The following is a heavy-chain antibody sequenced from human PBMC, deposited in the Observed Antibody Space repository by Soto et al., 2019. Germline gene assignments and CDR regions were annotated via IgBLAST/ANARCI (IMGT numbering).Heavy chain of an antibody. V-gene: IGHV4-30-4*01. D-gene: IGHD3-3*01. CDR3: ARAPVGLDTISYFDY. Sequence: PSETLSLTCTVSGDSVSSVGFHWAWLRRPPGKGLEWIGYIYNGGSTYYRPSPESRMHMSLDAPRNRCSLRLTSVTAADTAVYFCARAPVGLDTISYFDYWGQGKLVTVSS. CDR2: IYNGGST. CDR1: GDSVSSVGFH. J-gene: IGHJ4*02.